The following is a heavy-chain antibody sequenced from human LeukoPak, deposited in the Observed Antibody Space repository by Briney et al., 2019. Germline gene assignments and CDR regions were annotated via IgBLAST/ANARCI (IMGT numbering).Heavy chain of an antibody. J-gene: IGHJ4*02. CDR1: GFTFSSYS. CDR2: IKHDGSEA. CDR3: TRDALFGAGRTHLDF. Sequence: PGGSLRLSCAASGFTFSSYSVSWVRQAPGKWLEWLANIKHDGSEAHYVDSVKGRFTISRDNAKNSLSLQMNSLHVDDTGVYFCTRDALFGAGRTHLDFWSQGTLVSVSS. V-gene: IGHV3-7*04. D-gene: IGHD3-16*01.